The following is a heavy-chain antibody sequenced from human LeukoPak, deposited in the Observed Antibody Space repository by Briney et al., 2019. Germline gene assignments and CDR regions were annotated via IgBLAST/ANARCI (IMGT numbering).Heavy chain of an antibody. CDR1: GFSFTGHS. J-gene: IGHJ4*02. D-gene: IGHD1-26*01. Sequence: GGALRISRAASGFSFTGHSMKRVRPAPGEGAGWVSYITSSSSAIYYADSVKGRFTISRDNAKNSLYLQMNSLRAEDTAVYYCARVRGSYHFDYWGQGTLVTVSS. V-gene: IGHV3-48*01. CDR2: ITSSSSAI. CDR3: ARVRGSYHFDY.